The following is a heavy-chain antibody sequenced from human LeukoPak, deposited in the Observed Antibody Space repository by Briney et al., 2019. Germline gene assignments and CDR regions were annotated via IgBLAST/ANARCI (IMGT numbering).Heavy chain of an antibody. CDR1: GFTFSSYA. D-gene: IGHD1-26*01. Sequence: GRSLRLSCAASGFTFSSYAMHWVRQAPGKGLEWVAVISYDGSNKYYADSVKGRFTISRDNSKNTLYLQMNSLRAEDTAVYYCVRDLGGRSGHWGQGTLVTVSS. CDR3: VRDLGGRSGH. V-gene: IGHV3-30-3*01. CDR2: ISYDGSNK. J-gene: IGHJ4*02.